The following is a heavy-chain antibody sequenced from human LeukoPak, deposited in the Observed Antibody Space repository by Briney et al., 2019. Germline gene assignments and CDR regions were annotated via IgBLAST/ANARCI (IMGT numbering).Heavy chain of an antibody. CDR2: IYYSGST. CDR3: ARDYYDSSGYYYRGKHVAFDI. V-gene: IGHV4-61*08. D-gene: IGHD3-22*01. J-gene: IGHJ3*02. CDR1: GGSISSGDYY. Sequence: SQTLSLTCTVSGGSISSGDYYWSWIRQPPGKGLEWIGYIYYSGSTNYNPSLKSRVTISVDTSKNQFSLKLSSVTAADTAVYYCARDYYDSSGYYYRGKHVAFDIWGQGTMVTVSS.